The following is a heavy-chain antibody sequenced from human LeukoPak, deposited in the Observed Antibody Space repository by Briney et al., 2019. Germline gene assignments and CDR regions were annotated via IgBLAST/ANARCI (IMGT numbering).Heavy chain of an antibody. Sequence: GGSLRLSCAASGFTFSSYAMSWVRQAPGKGLEWVSAIGGSGGSTYYADSVKGRFTISRDNSKNTLYLQMNSLRAEDTAVYYCAKERPLFHHTTTPVDPWGQGTLVAVSS. CDR1: GFTFSSYA. CDR2: IGGSGGST. J-gene: IGHJ5*02. CDR3: AKERPLFHHTTTPVDP. V-gene: IGHV3-23*01. D-gene: IGHD1-1*01.